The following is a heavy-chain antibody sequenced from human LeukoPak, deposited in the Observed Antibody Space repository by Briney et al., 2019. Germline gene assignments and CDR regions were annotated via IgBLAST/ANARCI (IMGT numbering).Heavy chain of an antibody. CDR3: VRAHHPGGWFDP. V-gene: IGHV3-23*01. Sequence: QPGGSLRLSCAASGFTFSSYGMSWVRQAPGKGLEWVSAISGSGGTTYYADSVKGRFTISRDNAKNSLYLQMNSLTAEDTAVHYCVRAHHPGGWFDPWGQGTMVTVSS. CDR2: ISGSGGTT. J-gene: IGHJ5*02. D-gene: IGHD3-10*01. CDR1: GFTFSSYG.